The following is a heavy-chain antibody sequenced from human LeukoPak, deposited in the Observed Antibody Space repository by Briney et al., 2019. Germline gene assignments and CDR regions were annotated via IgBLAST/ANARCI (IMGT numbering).Heavy chain of an antibody. CDR2: ISSSSSNI. CDR3: ARSILLTDTDY. D-gene: IGHD3-9*01. J-gene: IGHJ4*02. V-gene: IGHV3-48*01. Sequence: PGGSLRLSCAASGLTVRNNYMSWVRQAPGKGLEWISYISSSSSNIYYADSVKGRFTISRDNAKNSLYLQMNRLRVEDTAIYYCARSILLTDTDYWGQGTLVTVSS. CDR1: GLTVRNNY.